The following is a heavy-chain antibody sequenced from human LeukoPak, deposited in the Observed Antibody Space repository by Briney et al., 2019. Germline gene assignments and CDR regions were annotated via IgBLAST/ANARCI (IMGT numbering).Heavy chain of an antibody. V-gene: IGHV3-23*01. CDR2: ISGSGSNI. CDR1: GFTFSSYA. D-gene: IGHD3-22*01. CDR3: AKDYPFDYYYDSSAYFLY. Sequence: PGGSLRLSCAASGFTFSSYAMSWVRQAPGKGLEWISGISGSGSNIYYADSVKGRFTISRDNAKNTLYLQMYSLRAEDTALYYCAKDYPFDYYYDSSAYFLYWGQGTLVTVFS. J-gene: IGHJ4*02.